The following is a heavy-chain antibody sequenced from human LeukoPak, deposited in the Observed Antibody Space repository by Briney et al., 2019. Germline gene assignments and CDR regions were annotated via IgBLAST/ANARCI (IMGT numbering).Heavy chain of an antibody. CDR3: ARDQGIAAAGTYYYYMDV. J-gene: IGHJ6*03. Sequence: GGSLRLSCAASGFTFDDYGMSWVRQAPGKGLEWVSGINWNGGSTGYADSVKGRFTISRDNAKNSLYLQMNSLRAEDTALYYCARDQGIAAAGTYYYYMDVWGKGTTVTVSS. CDR2: INWNGGST. CDR1: GFTFDDYG. D-gene: IGHD6-13*01. V-gene: IGHV3-20*04.